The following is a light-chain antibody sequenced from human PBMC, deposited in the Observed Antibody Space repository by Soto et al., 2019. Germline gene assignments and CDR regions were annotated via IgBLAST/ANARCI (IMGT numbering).Light chain of an antibody. Sequence: DIQMTQSPATLSACVVDIVTITCRASQSISSWLAWYQQKPGKAPKLLIYDASSLESGVPSRFSGSGSGTDFTLTIGSLQPEDFATYYCQQYDNVPITFGQGTRLEI. CDR3: QQYDNVPIT. CDR2: DAS. J-gene: IGKJ5*01. V-gene: IGKV1-5*01. CDR1: QSISSW.